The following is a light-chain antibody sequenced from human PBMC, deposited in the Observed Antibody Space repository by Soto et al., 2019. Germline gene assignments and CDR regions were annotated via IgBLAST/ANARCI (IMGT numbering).Light chain of an antibody. V-gene: IGKV1-39*01. CDR1: QTITTY. CDR3: QQSYSIPYT. Sequence: DIPMTQSPSSLSASVGDRVTITCRASQTITTYLNWYQQKPGKAPKLLIYSASGLQSGVASRFSGSGSGTDFTLTISSLQPEDFATYYCQQSYSIPYTFGQGTELEI. J-gene: IGKJ2*01. CDR2: SAS.